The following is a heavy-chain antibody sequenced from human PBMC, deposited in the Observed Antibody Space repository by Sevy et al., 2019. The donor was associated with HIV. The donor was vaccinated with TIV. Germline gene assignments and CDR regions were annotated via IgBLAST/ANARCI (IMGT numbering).Heavy chain of an antibody. CDR3: ARNGIHTPAFDI. CDR1: GYTFTGYY. CDR2: INPNSGGT. J-gene: IGHJ3*02. V-gene: IGHV1-2*02. Sequence: ASMKVSCKASGYTFTGYYMHWVRQAPGQGLEWMGWINPNSGGTNYAQKFQGRVTMTRDTSISTAYMELSRLRSDDTAVYYCARNGIHTPAFDIWGQGTMVTVSS.